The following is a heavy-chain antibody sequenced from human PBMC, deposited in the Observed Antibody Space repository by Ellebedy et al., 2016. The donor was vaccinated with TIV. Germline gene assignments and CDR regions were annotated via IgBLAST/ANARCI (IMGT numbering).Heavy chain of an antibody. D-gene: IGHD1-26*01. CDR2: IYPGGNT. CDR3: AGTGGSYTGLNY. CDR1: GGSISSYY. V-gene: IGHV4-4*07. J-gene: IGHJ4*01. Sequence: MPSETLSLTCTVSGGSISSYYWSWIRQTAGKGLEWIGRIYPGGNTYYNPSLKSRITMSLDTSKNHFSLKLSSVTAADTAVYYCAGTGGSYTGLNYWGQGTLVTVSS.